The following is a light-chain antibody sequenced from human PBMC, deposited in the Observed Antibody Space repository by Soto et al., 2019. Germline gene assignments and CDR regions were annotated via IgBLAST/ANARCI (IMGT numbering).Light chain of an antibody. CDR3: QQRSSWPPFT. V-gene: IGKV3-11*01. Sequence: EIVLTQSPATLSLSPGERATLSCRASQSVSSFLAWYQQKPGQAPRLLISDTSNRTTDVPARFSGSGSGTDFTLTISSLEPEDSAVYYCQQRSSWPPFTFGGGTKVEIK. CDR2: DTS. J-gene: IGKJ4*01. CDR1: QSVSSF.